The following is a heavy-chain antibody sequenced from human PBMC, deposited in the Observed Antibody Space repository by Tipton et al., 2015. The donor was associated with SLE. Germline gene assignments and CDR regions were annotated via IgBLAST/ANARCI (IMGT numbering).Heavy chain of an antibody. CDR3: ASTKTYNDFWSGTYDFDY. Sequence: SLRLSCAASGFTFSSYAMSWVRQAPGKGLEWVSGISGSGGSTYYADSVKGRFTISRDNSKNTLYLQMSSLRAEDTAVYYCASTKTYNDFWSGTYDFDYWGQGTLVTVFS. CDR1: GFTFSSYA. V-gene: IGHV3-23*01. J-gene: IGHJ4*02. CDR2: ISGSGGST. D-gene: IGHD3-3*01.